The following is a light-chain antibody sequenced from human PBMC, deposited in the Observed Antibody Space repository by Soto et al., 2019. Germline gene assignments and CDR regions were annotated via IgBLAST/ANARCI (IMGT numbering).Light chain of an antibody. CDR2: EVS. CDR1: SSDVGSYNR. J-gene: IGLJ1*01. CDR3: SLYTSSSTEV. V-gene: IGLV2-18*01. Sequence: QSALTQPPSVSGSPGQSVTISCTGTSSDVGSYNRVSWYQQPPGTAPKLMIYEVSNRPSGVPDRFSGSKSGNTASLTISGLQAEDEADYYFSLYTSSSTEVFGTGTQLTVL.